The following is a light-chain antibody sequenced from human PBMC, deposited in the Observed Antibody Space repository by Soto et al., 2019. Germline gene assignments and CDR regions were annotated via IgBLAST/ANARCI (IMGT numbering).Light chain of an antibody. CDR1: SGDVGGYNY. V-gene: IGLV2-8*01. CDR3: SSYAGRSPWV. CDR2: EVS. J-gene: IGLJ2*01. Sequence: QSALTQPPSASGSPGQSVTISCTGTSGDVGGYNYVSWYQQHPGKAPKLMFYEVSKRPSGVPDRFSGSKSGNTASLTVSGLPAEDDADYCCSSYAGRSPWVFGGGTKLTVL.